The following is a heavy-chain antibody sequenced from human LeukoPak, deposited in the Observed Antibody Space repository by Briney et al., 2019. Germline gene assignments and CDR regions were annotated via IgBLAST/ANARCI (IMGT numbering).Heavy chain of an antibody. D-gene: IGHD3-3*01. CDR1: GYTFTNYG. Sequence: SVKVSCKASGYTFTNYGISWVRQAPGQGLEWMGGIIPIFGTANYAQKFQGRVTITADKSTSTAYMELSSLRSEDTAVYYCARGHSPTHYDFWSGYYGYWGQGTLVTVSS. CDR2: IIPIFGTA. V-gene: IGHV1-69*06. CDR3: ARGHSPTHYDFWSGYYGY. J-gene: IGHJ4*02.